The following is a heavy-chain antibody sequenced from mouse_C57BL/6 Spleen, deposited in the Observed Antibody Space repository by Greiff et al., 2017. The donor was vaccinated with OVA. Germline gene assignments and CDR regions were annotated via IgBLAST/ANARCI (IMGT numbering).Heavy chain of an antibody. CDR3: ARDYGSSLNYFDY. D-gene: IGHD1-1*01. Sequence: EVQLQESGPELVKPGASVKISCKASGYSFTGYYMNWVKQSPEKSLEWIGEINPSTGGTTYNQKFKAKATLPVDKSSSTAYMQLKSLTSEDSAVYYCARDYGSSLNYFDYWGQGTTLTVSS. J-gene: IGHJ2*01. CDR2: INPSTGGT. V-gene: IGHV1-42*01. CDR1: GYSFTGYY.